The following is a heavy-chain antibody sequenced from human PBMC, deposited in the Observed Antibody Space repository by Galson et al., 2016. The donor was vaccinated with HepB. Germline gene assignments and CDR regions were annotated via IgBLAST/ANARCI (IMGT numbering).Heavy chain of an antibody. J-gene: IGHJ3*02. CDR3: VKDWPVVVPPGGESFEI. CDR1: GLNFDDCA. V-gene: IGHV3-9*01. Sequence: SLRLSCAASGLNFDDCAMHWDRQSQGKGLEWVSGISWNSGSIGYVDSVKGRFTISRDNSKNSLYLQMNSLRAEDTGLYYCVKDWPVVVPPGGESFEIWGQGTMVTVSA. D-gene: IGHD2-21*01. CDR2: ISWNSGSI.